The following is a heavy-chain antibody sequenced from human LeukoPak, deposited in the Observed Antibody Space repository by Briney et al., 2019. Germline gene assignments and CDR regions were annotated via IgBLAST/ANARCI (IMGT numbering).Heavy chain of an antibody. V-gene: IGHV1-2*02. CDR2: INPNSGGT. Sequence: GASVKVSCKASGYTFTGYYMHWVRQAPGQGLEWMGWINPNSGGTNYAQKFQGRVTMTRDTSISTAYMELSRLRSADTAVYYCARSVRSGSGYYFDYWGRGTLVTVSS. D-gene: IGHD1-26*01. J-gene: IGHJ4*02. CDR3: ARSVRSGSGYYFDY. CDR1: GYTFTGYY.